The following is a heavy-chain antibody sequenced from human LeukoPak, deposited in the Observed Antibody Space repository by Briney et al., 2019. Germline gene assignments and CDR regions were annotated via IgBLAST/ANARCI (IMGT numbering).Heavy chain of an antibody. V-gene: IGHV3-21*01. D-gene: IGHD4-17*01. J-gene: IGHJ6*02. CDR1: GVTFSSYS. Sequence: SGGSLRLSCAASGVTFSSYSMSWVRQAPGKGLEWVSSLSSSSNYIYYADSVKGRFTISRGNAKNSLFLQMNSLRAEDTAVYYCARPNDYYGALRGGMDVWGQGTTVTVSS. CDR3: ARPNDYYGALRGGMDV. CDR2: LSSSSNYI.